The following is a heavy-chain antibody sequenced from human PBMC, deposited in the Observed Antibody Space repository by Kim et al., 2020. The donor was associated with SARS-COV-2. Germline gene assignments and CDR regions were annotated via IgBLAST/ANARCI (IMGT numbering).Heavy chain of an antibody. J-gene: IGHJ4*02. D-gene: IGHD2-15*01. Sequence: GGSLRLSCAASGFTIETYAVHWFRQAPGKGREWLAGLSLGSDKIRYAASERGRFSNPSDNAKTSLYSQINRLRAKETAFINCTKVKLPGAADYWGGGTLV. V-gene: IGHV3-9*01. CDR1: GFTIETYA. CDR3: TKVKLPGAADY. CDR2: LSLGSDKI.